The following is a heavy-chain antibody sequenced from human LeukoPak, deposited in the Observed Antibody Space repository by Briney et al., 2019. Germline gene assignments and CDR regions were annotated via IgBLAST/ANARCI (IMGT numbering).Heavy chain of an antibody. CDR3: AKERRQLRGAFDY. J-gene: IGHJ4*02. D-gene: IGHD2-2*01. Sequence: GGSLRLSCAASGFTFSTYGMHWVRQAPGKGLEWVAFIRYDGSSKYYGDSVKGRFTISRDTSKNILYLQMNSLRAEDTAVYYRAKERRQLRGAFDYWGPGTLVTVSS. CDR1: GFTFSTYG. CDR2: IRYDGSSK. V-gene: IGHV3-30*02.